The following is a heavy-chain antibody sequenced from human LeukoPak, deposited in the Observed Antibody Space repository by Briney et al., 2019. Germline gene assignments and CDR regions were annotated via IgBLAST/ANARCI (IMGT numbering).Heavy chain of an antibody. CDR2: IYYSGST. CDR1: GGSFSGYY. J-gene: IGHJ4*02. V-gene: IGHV4-34*01. Sequence: PSETLSLTCAVYGGSFSGYYWSWIRQPPGKGLEWIGSIYYSGSTYYNPSLKSRVTISVDTSKNQFSLKLSSVTAADTAVYYCARDRVGGTEEVSDRVFDYWGQGTLVTVSS. D-gene: IGHD1-1*01. CDR3: ARDRVGGTEEVSDRVFDY.